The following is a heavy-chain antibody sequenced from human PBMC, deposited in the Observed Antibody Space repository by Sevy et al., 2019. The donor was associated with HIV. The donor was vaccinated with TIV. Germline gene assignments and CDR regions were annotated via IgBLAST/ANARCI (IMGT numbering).Heavy chain of an antibody. CDR3: ARARRDMVRGVSHFDY. CDR1: GGSISSYY. D-gene: IGHD3-10*01. J-gene: IGHJ4*02. CDR2: IYYSGST. Sequence: SETLSLTCTVSGGSISSYYWSWIRQPPGKRLEWIGYIYYSGSTNYNPSLKSRVTISVDTSKNQFSLKLSSVTAADTAVYYCARARRDMVRGVSHFDYWGQGTLVTVSS. V-gene: IGHV4-59*01.